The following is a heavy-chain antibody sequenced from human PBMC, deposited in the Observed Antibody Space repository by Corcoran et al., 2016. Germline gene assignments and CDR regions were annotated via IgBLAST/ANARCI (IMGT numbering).Heavy chain of an antibody. Sequence: EVRLVDSGGGLIQPGGSLRLSCAASGFTFSSYWMSWFRQAPGKGLEWVARIKNDGSEKYYGDSVKGRFTISRDIVENSLYLQMNSLSAEDTAVYYCARVGGSWATYNRSEHVFDIWGQGTMVTVSS. CDR1: GFTFSSYW. CDR2: IKNDGSEK. D-gene: IGHD1-20*01. J-gene: IGHJ3*02. V-gene: IGHV3-7*01. CDR3: ARVGGSWATYNRSEHVFDI.